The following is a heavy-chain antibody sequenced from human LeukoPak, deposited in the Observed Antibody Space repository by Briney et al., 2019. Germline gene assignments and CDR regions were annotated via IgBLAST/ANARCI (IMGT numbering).Heavy chain of an antibody. CDR3: AEGVCSVVPRTSFDS. CDR1: GNSISSGYY. CDR2: IYHSGSD. Sequence: SETLSLTCTVSGNSISSGYYWGWIRQTPEKGLEWIGSIYHSGSDYYNPSLKRRVTISVDTSKNQFSLKLSSVTAADTAVYYVAEGVCSVVPRTSFDSWGQGTLVTVS. V-gene: IGHV4-38-2*02. J-gene: IGHJ4*02. D-gene: IGHD2-15*01.